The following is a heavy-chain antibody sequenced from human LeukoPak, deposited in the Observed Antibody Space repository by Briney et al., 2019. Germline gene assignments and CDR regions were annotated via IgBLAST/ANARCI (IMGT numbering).Heavy chain of an antibody. V-gene: IGHV1-69*13. CDR3: ARDSYYYGMDV. Sequence: SVKVSCKVSGYTLTELSMHWVRQAPGQGLEWMGGIIPIFGTANYAQKFQGRVTITADESTSTAYMELSSLRSEDTAVYYCARDSYYYGMDVWGQGTTVTVSS. J-gene: IGHJ6*02. CDR1: GYTLTELS. CDR2: IIPIFGTA.